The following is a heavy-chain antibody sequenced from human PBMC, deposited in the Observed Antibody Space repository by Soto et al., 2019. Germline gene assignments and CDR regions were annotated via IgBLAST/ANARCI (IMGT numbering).Heavy chain of an antibody. V-gene: IGHV1-18*01. CDR2: ISAYNGNT. CDR1: GYTFTSYG. Sequence: ASVKVSCKASGYTFTSYGISWVRQAPGQRLEWMGWISAYNGNTNYAQKLQGRVTMTTDTSTSTAYMELRSLRSDDTAVYYCARGNDILTPPLGDWFDPWGQGTLVTVSS. CDR3: ARGNDILTPPLGDWFDP. D-gene: IGHD3-9*01. J-gene: IGHJ5*02.